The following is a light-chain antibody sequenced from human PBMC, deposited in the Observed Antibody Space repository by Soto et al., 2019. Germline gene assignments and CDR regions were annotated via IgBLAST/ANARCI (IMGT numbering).Light chain of an antibody. V-gene: IGKV1-5*03. CDR2: KAS. J-gene: IGKJ1*01. CDR3: QQYNNSPWT. Sequence: DIMLTQSPATLSVSKGERATLSCRASQSISSKLAWYQQKPGKAPKLLIYKASSLESGVPSRFSGSGSGTEFTLTISSLQPDDFATYYCQQYNNSPWTFGQGTKVDI. CDR1: QSISSK.